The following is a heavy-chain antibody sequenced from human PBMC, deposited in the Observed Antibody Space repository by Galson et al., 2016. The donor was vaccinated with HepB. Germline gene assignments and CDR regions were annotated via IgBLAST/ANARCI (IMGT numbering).Heavy chain of an antibody. V-gene: IGHV3-11*01. D-gene: IGHD4-17*01. J-gene: IGHJ2*01. CDR2: ISSSGSTI. Sequence: SLRLSCAASRFTFSDYYMSWIRQAPGKGLEWVSYISSSGSTIYSADTVKGRFTISRDNAKSSLYLQMNSLRAEDTAVYYFAREAVPTNFYFELWGRGTLVTVSS. CDR3: AREAVPTNFYFEL. CDR1: RFTFSDYY.